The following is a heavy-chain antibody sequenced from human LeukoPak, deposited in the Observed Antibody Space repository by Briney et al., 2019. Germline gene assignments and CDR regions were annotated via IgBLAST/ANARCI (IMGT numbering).Heavy chain of an antibody. Sequence: PGRSLRLSCAASGFTFSSYGMHWVRQAPGKGLEWVAVISYDGSKKYYADSVKGRFTISRDNSKNTLYLQMNSLRAEDTAVYYCAKDFAFTAGYSSSCPDYWGQGTLVTVSS. CDR3: AKDFAFTAGYSSSCPDY. CDR1: GFTFSSYG. V-gene: IGHV3-30*18. D-gene: IGHD6-13*01. CDR2: ISYDGSKK. J-gene: IGHJ4*02.